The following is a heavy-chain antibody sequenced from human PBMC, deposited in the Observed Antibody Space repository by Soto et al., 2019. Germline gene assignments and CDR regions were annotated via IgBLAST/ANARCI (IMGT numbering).Heavy chain of an antibody. CDR2: INTGGSGA. V-gene: IGHV3-74*01. Sequence: HPGGSLRLSCTASGFVFSDYWMHWVRQVPGKGLVWVSRINTGGSGATYADSVKGRFTISRDNARNTLYLQMNSLRAEDTAVYYCARGLSRSLDFWGQGTRVTVSS. CDR3: ARGLSRSLDF. CDR1: GFVFSDYW. J-gene: IGHJ4*02. D-gene: IGHD3-16*02.